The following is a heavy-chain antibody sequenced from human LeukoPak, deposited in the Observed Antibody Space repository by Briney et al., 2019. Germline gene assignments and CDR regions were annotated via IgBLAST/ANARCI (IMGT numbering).Heavy chain of an antibody. V-gene: IGHV3-48*01. CDR2: ISSSGSTI. D-gene: IGHD5-12*01. J-gene: IGHJ4*02. CDR1: GFTFSSYS. CDR3: TAHIVATSIDY. Sequence: GGSLRLSCAGSGFTFSSYSMNWIRHAPGKGLEWVSYISSSGSTIYYADSVKGRFTISRDNAKNSLYLQMNSLRAEDTAVYYCTAHIVATSIDYWGQGTLVTVSS.